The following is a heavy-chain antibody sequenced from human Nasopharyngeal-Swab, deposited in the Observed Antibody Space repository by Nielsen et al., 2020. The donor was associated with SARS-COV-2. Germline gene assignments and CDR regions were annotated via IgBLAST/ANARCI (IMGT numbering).Heavy chain of an antibody. V-gene: IGHV1-46*01. CDR2: INPSGGST. J-gene: IGHJ4*02. CDR3: ARARGGYCSGGSCYFDY. Sequence: ASVKVSSKASGYTFTNYYMHWLLQAPAQGLELMGIINPSGGSTSYAQKFQGRVTMTRDTSPSTVYLALSSLRSEDTAVYYCARARGGYCSGGSCYFDYWGQGTLVTVSS. CDR1: GYTFTNYY. D-gene: IGHD2-15*01.